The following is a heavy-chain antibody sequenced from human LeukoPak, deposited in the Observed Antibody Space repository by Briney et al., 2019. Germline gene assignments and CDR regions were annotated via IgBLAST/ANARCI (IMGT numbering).Heavy chain of an antibody. Sequence: GGSLRLSCAASGFTFSSYSMYWVRQAPGKGLEWVSSINSNSNYIYYADSVKGRFTISRDNAKNSLYLQTNSLRAEDTAMYYCARVSQEVGMAVWGTGTTVTVP. CDR2: INSNSNYI. CDR3: ARVSQEVGMAV. V-gene: IGHV3-21*01. CDR1: GFTFSSYS. J-gene: IGHJ6*04.